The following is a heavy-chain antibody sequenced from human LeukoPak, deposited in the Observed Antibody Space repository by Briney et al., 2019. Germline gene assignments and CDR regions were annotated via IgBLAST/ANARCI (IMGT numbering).Heavy chain of an antibody. J-gene: IGHJ4*02. V-gene: IGHV1-2*02. Sequence: ASVKVSRTASGYTFIGYYIHWVRQAPGQGLEWMGWTSPNSGDTNYTQKFQGRVTMTRDTSISTAYMEVNRLRSDDTAVYYCATLGSGSSPFDYWGQGTLVTVSS. CDR1: GYTFIGYY. CDR3: ATLGSGSSPFDY. D-gene: IGHD3-10*01. CDR2: TSPNSGDT.